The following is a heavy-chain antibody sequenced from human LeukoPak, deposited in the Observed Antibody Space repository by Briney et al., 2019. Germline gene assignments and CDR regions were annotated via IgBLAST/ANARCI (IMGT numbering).Heavy chain of an antibody. V-gene: IGHV3-30*02. D-gene: IGHD2-15*01. J-gene: IGHJ4*02. CDR2: IWYGGSNK. Sequence: AGGSLRLSCAASGFTFSSYGMHWVRQAPGKGLEWVAVIWYGGSNKYYADSVKGRFTISRDNSKNTLYLQMNSLRAEDTAVYYCAKDLSGGGTPLDYWGQGTLVTVSS. CDR1: GFTFSSYG. CDR3: AKDLSGGGTPLDY.